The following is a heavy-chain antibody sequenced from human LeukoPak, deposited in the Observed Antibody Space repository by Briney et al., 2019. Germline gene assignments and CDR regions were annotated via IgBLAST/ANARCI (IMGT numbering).Heavy chain of an antibody. CDR2: IYHSGST. J-gene: IGHJ4*02. Sequence: SETLSLTCAVSGYSISSGYYWGWIRQPPGKGLEWIGSIYHSGSTYYNPSLKSRVTISVDTSKNQFSLKLSSVTAADTAVYYCARGDIAMFFDYWGQGTLVTVSS. V-gene: IGHV4-38-2*01. CDR3: ARGDIAMFFDY. D-gene: IGHD5-18*01. CDR1: GYSISSGYY.